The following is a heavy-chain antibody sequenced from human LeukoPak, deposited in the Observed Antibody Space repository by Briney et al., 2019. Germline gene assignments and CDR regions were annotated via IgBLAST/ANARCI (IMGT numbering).Heavy chain of an antibody. CDR2: IYYSGST. J-gene: IGHJ4*02. V-gene: IGHV4-39*01. CDR3: ARQDGWSGFDY. CDR1: GGSISSTSYY. Sequence: KPSETLSLTCSVSGGSISSTSYYWDWVRQPPGKGLEWIGSIYYSGSTYYNPSLKRRVTISVDTSKNQFSLKLTSVTAADTAVYCCARQDGWSGFDYWGQGALVTVSS. D-gene: IGHD6-19*01.